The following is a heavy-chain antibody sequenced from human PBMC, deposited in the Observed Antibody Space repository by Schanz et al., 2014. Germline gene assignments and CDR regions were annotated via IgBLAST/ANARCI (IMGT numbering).Heavy chain of an antibody. CDR2: ISGSGGST. Sequence: EVQLLESGGGLVQPGGSLRLSCAASGFTFSSYAMSWVRQAPGKGLEWVSGISGSGGSTYYADSVKGRFTISRDNSKNTLYLQMNSLRAEDTAVYYCAKDLLYGAPMPLNHLDYWGRGTLVTVSS. CDR3: AKDLLYGAPMPLNHLDY. CDR1: GFTFSSYA. J-gene: IGHJ2*01. D-gene: IGHD2-2*01. V-gene: IGHV3-23*01.